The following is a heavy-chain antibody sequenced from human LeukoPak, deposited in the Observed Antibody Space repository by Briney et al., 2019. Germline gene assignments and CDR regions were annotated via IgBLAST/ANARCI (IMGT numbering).Heavy chain of an antibody. CDR3: ASGVLIVVVPAVPLLRSNFDY. CDR2: IYYSGST. J-gene: IGHJ4*02. D-gene: IGHD2-2*01. Sequence: PSETLSLTCTVSGGSISSRNYYWGWIRQPPGKGLEWIGSIYYSGSTYYNPSLKSRVTISVDTSKNQFSLKLSSVTAAGTAVYYCASGVLIVVVPAVPLLRSNFDYWGQGTLVTVSS. V-gene: IGHV4-39*07. CDR1: GGSISSRNYY.